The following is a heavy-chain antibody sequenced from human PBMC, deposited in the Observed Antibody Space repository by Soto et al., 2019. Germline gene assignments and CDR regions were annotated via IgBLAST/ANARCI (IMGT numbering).Heavy chain of an antibody. CDR1: GGSFSDYY. CDR2: INYSGRT. J-gene: IGHJ4*02. V-gene: IGHV4-34*01. Sequence: QVQLQQWGAGLLKPSETLSLTCAVHGGSFSDYYWSWIRQPPGKGLEWIGEINYSGRTNYNPSLKSRVTISVDTSKNQFPLTLSSMTAADTAVDYCARTGHLFDYWGQGISVTVSS. CDR3: ARTGHLFDY.